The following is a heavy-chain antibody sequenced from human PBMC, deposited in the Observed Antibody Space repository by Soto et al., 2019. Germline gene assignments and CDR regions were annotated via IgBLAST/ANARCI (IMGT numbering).Heavy chain of an antibody. CDR1: GFTFSDYK. CDR2: ISSSGSPI. J-gene: IGHJ2*01. V-gene: IGHV3-48*03. Sequence: EVQLMESGGGLVQPGGSLRLSCADSGFTFSDYKMIWVRQAPGKGLEWVSYISSSGSPIYYADSVKGRFTISRDNAKNSLIPQNNRLGGEGTAGDFLAGGHWDFRLLGRGTL. CDR3: AGGHWDFRL.